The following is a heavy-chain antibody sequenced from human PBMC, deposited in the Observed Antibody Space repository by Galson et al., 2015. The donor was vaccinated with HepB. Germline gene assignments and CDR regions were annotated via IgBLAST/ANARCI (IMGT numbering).Heavy chain of an antibody. CDR1: GGSISSSSYY. V-gene: IGHV4-39*01. CDR2: IYYSGST. J-gene: IGHJ3*02. D-gene: IGHD6-19*01. Sequence: SETLSLTCTVSGGSISSSSYYWGWIRQPPGKGLEWIGSIYYSGSTYYNPSLKSRVTISVDTSKNQFSLKLSSVTAADTAVYYCARHPLRSIAVAGQSDAFDIWGQGTMVTVSS. CDR3: ARHPLRSIAVAGQSDAFDI.